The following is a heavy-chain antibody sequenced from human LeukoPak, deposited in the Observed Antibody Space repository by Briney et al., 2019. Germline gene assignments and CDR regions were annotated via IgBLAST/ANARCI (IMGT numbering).Heavy chain of an antibody. CDR2: IYYSGST. J-gene: IGHJ4*02. CDR3: ARAGLGLVATIGFAS. D-gene: IGHD5-12*01. CDR1: GGSVSSGSYY. V-gene: IGHV4-61*01. Sequence: SETLSLTCTVSGGSVSSGSYYWSWIRQPPGKGLEWIGYIYYSGSTNYNPSLKSRVTISVDTSKNQFSLKLSSVTAADTAVYYCARAGLGLVATIGFASWGQGTLVTVSS.